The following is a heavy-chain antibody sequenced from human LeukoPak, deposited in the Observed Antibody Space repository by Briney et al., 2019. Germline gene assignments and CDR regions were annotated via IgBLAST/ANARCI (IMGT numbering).Heavy chain of an antibody. CDR3: AKDQSYDILTGYYDY. D-gene: IGHD3-9*01. J-gene: IGHJ4*02. CDR1: GFPFSSYG. CDR2: LSYDGSNK. V-gene: IGHV3-30*18. Sequence: WGAPRLSCAASGFPFSSYGMDRVRPGPGKGLEWVAGLSYDGSNKYYADSVKGRFTISRDNSKNTLYLQMNSLRAEDTAVYYCAKDQSYDILTGYYDYWGQGTLVTVSS.